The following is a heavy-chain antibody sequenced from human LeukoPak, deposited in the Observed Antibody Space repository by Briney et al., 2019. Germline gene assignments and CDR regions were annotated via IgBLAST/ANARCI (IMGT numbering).Heavy chain of an antibody. J-gene: IGHJ3*01. CDR1: GFTFSDYY. CDR2: IYYSGSI. CDR3: ARGVITPGKAFDV. V-gene: IGHV4-30-4*08. Sequence: LRLSCAASGFTFSDYYMSWIRQAPGKGLEWIGYIYYSGSIYYNPSLKSRLSISLDSSKSHFSLKLSSVTAADTAVYYCARGVITPGKAFDVWGQGTMVTVSS. D-gene: IGHD4-23*01.